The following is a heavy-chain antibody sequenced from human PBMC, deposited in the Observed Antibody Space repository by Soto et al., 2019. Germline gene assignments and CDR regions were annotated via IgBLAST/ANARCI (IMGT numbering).Heavy chain of an antibody. Sequence: EVQLVESGGGLVQPGRSLRLSCAASGFTFSSYWMHWVRQTPGKGLVWVSRINSDGSTTSYADSVKDRFTISRDNAKNTLYLQMNSLRAEDTAVYYCARGQHSTSRADCWGQGALVTVSS. CDR2: INSDGSTT. J-gene: IGHJ4*02. D-gene: IGHD2-2*01. CDR3: ARGQHSTSRADC. CDR1: GFTFSSYW. V-gene: IGHV3-74*01.